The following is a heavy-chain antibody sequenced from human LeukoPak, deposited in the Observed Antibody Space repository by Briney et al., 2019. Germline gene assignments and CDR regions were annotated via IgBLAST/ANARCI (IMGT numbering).Heavy chain of an antibody. J-gene: IGHJ4*02. CDR1: GYRFTSYW. CDR2: IYPGESDT. V-gene: IGHV5-51*01. D-gene: IGHD2-15*01. CDR3: ARLGTGTSLGYCSGGSCYSESILGDY. Sequence: SGESLKISCKGSGYRFTSYWIGWVRQMPGKGLEWMGIIYPGESDTRYSPSFQGQVTTSADKSISTAYLQWSSLKASDTAMYYCARLGTGTSLGYCSGGSCYSESILGDYWGQGTLVTVSS.